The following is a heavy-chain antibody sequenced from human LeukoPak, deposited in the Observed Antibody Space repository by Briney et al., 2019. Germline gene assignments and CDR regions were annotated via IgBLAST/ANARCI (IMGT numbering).Heavy chain of an antibody. CDR1: GFTFSSYA. V-gene: IGHV3-23*01. Sequence: GGSLRLSCAASGFTFSSYAMSWVRQAPGKGLEWVSAISGSGGSTYYADSVKGRFTISRDNSKNTLYLQMNSLRAEDTAVYYCAKDTPGVVVVAARVGYWGQGTLVTVSS. CDR2: ISGSGGST. D-gene: IGHD2-15*01. J-gene: IGHJ4*02. CDR3: AKDTPGVVVVAARVGY.